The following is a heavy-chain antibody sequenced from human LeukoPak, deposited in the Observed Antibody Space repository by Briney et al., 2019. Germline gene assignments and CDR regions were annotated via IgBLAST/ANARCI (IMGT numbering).Heavy chain of an antibody. J-gene: IGHJ4*02. D-gene: IGHD2-15*01. V-gene: IGHV1-69*13. CDR2: IIPIFGTA. Sequence: SVKVSCKASGYTFTSYDINWVRQATGQGFEWMGGIIPIFGTANYAQKFQGRVTITADESTSTAYMELSSLRSEDTAVYYCARINVPNCSGGSCYFDYWGQGTLVTVSS. CDR3: ARINVPNCSGGSCYFDY. CDR1: GYTFTSYD.